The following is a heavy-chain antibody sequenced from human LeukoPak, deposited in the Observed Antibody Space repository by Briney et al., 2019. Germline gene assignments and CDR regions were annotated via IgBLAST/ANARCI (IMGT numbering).Heavy chain of an antibody. CDR2: ISSSGSSI. V-gene: IGHV3-48*03. CDR1: GFTLSTNE. D-gene: IGHD3-10*01. CDR3: ARPGYYYGMDV. J-gene: IGHJ6*02. Sequence: GGSLRLSCAASGFTLSTNEVNWVRQAPGKGLEWVSYISSSGSSIYYADSVKGRFTISRDNAKNSLYLQMNSLRAEDTAVYYCARPGYYYGMDVWGQGTTVTVSS.